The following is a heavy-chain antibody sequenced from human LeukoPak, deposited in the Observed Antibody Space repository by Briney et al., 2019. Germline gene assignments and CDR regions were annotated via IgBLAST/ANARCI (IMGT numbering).Heavy chain of an antibody. D-gene: IGHD4-17*01. CDR3: AVHLPGDYLDP. CDR2: MNPDSGST. V-gene: IGHV1-8*01. Sequence: ASVKVSCKASGYTFTIYDINWVRQAAGQGLEWMGWMNPDSGSTDFAQKFQGRVTMTRNTSISTAYMEPSSLTSEDTAVYYCAVHLPGDYLDPWGQGTLVTVSS. J-gene: IGHJ5*02. CDR1: GYTFTIYD.